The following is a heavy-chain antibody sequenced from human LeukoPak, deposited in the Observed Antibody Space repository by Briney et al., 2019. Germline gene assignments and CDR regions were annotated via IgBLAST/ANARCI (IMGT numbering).Heavy chain of an antibody. D-gene: IGHD3-9*01. J-gene: IGHJ6*02. Sequence: GGSLRLSCAASGFTFSSYAINWVRQAPGKGLEWVSSISSSSSYIYYADSVKGRFTISRDNAKNSLYLQMNSLRAEDTAVYYSVFDWLLKWDVWGQGTTVTVSS. CDR3: VFDWLLKWDV. CDR2: ISSSSSYI. CDR1: GFTFSSYA. V-gene: IGHV3-21*01.